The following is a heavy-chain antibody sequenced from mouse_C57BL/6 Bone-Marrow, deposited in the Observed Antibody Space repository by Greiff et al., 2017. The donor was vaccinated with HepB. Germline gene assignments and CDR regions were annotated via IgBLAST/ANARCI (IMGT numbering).Heavy chain of an antibody. J-gene: IGHJ4*01. V-gene: IGHV5-4*03. CDR2: ISDGGSYT. D-gene: IGHD2-13*01. Sequence: EVMLVESGGCLVKPGGSLKLSCAASGFTFSSYAMSWVRQTPEKRLEWVATISDGGSYTYYPDNVKGRFTISRDNAKNNLYLQMSHLKSEDTAMYYCARGEDYYAMDYRGQGTSVTVSS. CDR3: ARGEDYYAMDY. CDR1: GFTFSSYA.